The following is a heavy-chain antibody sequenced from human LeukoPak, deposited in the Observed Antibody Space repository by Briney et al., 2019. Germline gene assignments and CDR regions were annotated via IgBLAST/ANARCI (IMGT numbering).Heavy chain of an antibody. Sequence: GGSLRLSCAASGFTFRIYGMSWVRQAPGQGLEWVSSISLDGDSTYYADSVKGRFTISRDNSKDTLFLQMNSLRAEDTAVYYCAKLYSLDYWGQGTLVTVSS. V-gene: IGHV3-23*01. CDR2: ISLDGDST. CDR1: GFTFRIYG. CDR3: AKLYSLDY. D-gene: IGHD2-15*01. J-gene: IGHJ4*02.